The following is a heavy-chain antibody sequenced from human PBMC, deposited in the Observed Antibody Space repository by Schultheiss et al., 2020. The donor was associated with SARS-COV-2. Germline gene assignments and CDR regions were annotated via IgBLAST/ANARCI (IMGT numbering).Heavy chain of an antibody. D-gene: IGHD1-7*01. Sequence: SETLSLTCTVSGGSISSSSYYWGWIRQPPGKGLEWIGYIYYSGSTYYNPSLKSRVTISVDTSKNQFSLKLSSVTAADTAVYYCARRGTIHYYYYMDVWGKGTTVTVSS. V-gene: IGHV4-31*03. CDR3: ARRGTIHYYYYMDV. CDR2: IYYSGST. CDR1: GGSISSSSYY. J-gene: IGHJ6*03.